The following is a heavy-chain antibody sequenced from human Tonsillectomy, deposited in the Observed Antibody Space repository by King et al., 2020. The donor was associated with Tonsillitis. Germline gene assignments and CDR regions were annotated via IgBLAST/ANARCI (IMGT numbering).Heavy chain of an antibody. CDR1: GGSISSGTYY. D-gene: IGHD2-15*01. J-gene: IGHJ3*02. CDR2: IYYIGNT. V-gene: IGHV4-39*07. CDR3: ARLLLEYCSGGSCSDAFDI. Sequence: LQLQESGPGLVKPSETLSLTCTVSGGSISSGTYYWGWIRQPPGKGLEWIGSIYYIGNTYYNPSLKSRVTILVDTSKHQFSLKLSSVTAAYTAVYYCARLLLEYCSGGSCSDAFDIWGQGTMVTVSS.